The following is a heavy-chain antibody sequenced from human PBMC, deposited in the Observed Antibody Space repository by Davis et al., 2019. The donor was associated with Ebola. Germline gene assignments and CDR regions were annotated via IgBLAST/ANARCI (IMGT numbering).Heavy chain of an antibody. CDR2: VSHSEREK. V-gene: IGHV3-30*04. J-gene: IGHJ4*02. Sequence: GESLKISCKTSGFPFSGYSMNWVRQAPGKGLEWVAVVSHSEREKFYGDSVKGRFTISRDNSENTLYLQMNSLTADDTAVYYCARAVFHEVLDYWGQGTPVTVSS. CDR1: GFPFSGYS. D-gene: IGHD3-3*01. CDR3: ARAVFHEVLDY.